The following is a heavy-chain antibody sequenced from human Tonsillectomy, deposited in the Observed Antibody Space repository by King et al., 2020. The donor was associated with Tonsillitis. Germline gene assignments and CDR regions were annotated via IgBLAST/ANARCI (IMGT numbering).Heavy chain of an antibody. D-gene: IGHD3-22*01. CDR3: ARDSRGYYDSSGSKLWPAFDI. CDR1: GYTFTGYY. CDR2: INPNSGGT. V-gene: IGHV1-2*02. J-gene: IGHJ3*02. Sequence: VQLLQSGAEVMKPGASVKVSCKASGYTFTGYYLHCGRQAPGQGLEWMALINPNSGGTNYEQKFQGRVTMTRDTSISTASMELSRLRSDDTAVYYCARDSRGYYDSSGSKLWPAFDIWGQGTMVTVSS.